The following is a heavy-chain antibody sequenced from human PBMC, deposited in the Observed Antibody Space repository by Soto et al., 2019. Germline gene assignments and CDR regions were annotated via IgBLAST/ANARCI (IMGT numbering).Heavy chain of an antibody. D-gene: IGHD3-10*01. CDR3: ASEAHYYGSGRIPGDY. CDR2: ISSSSSYI. Sequence: GGSLRLSCAASGFTFSSYSMNWVRQAPGKGLEWVSSISSSSSYIYYADSVKGRFTISRDNAKNSLYLQMNSLRAEDTAVYYCASEAHYYGSGRIPGDYWGQGTLVTVSS. CDR1: GFTFSSYS. V-gene: IGHV3-21*01. J-gene: IGHJ4*02.